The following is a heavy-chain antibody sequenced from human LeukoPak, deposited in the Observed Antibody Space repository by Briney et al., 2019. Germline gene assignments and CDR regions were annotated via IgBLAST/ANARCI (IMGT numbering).Heavy chain of an antibody. D-gene: IGHD1-26*01. CDR3: ATETVQWELLAY. CDR2: IIPIFGTA. CDR1: GGTFSSYA. V-gene: IGHV1-69*13. J-gene: IGHJ4*02. Sequence: SVKVSCKASGGTFSSYAISWVRQAPGQGLEWMGGIIPIFGTANYAQKFQGRVTITADESTSTAYMELSSLRSEDTAVYYCATETVQWELLAYWGQGTLVTVSS.